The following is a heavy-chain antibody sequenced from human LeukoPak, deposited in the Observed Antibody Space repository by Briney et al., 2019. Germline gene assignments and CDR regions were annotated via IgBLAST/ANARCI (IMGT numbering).Heavy chain of an antibody. CDR1: GFTFSSYS. CDR2: ISSSSSTI. CDR3: ARDLVRARYSSSWYFGAFDI. D-gene: IGHD6-13*01. J-gene: IGHJ3*02. Sequence: GGSLRLSCAASGFTFSSYSMKWVRQAPGKVLEWVSYISSSSSTIYYADSVKGRFTISRDNAKNSLYLQMNSLRAEDTAVYYCARDLVRARYSSSWYFGAFDIWGQGTMVTVSS. V-gene: IGHV3-48*04.